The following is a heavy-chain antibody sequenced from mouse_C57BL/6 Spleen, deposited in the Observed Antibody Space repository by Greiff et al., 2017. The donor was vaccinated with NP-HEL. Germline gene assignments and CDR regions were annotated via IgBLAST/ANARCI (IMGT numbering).Heavy chain of an antibody. CDR2: INPSTGGT. J-gene: IGHJ4*01. CDR1: GYSFTGYY. D-gene: IGHD2-5*01. Sequence: VQLQQSGPELVKPGASVKISCKASGYSFTGYYMNWVKQSPEKSLEWIGEINPSTGGTTYNQKFKAKATLTVDKSSSTAYMQLKSLTSEDSAVYYCATYSNYDYAMDYWGQGTSVTVSS. CDR3: ATYSNYDYAMDY. V-gene: IGHV1-42*01.